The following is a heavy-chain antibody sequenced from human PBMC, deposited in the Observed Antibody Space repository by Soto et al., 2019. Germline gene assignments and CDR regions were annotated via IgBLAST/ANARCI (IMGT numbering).Heavy chain of an antibody. Sequence: EVQLLESGGGLVQPGGSLRLSCAASGFTFSSYAMSWVRQAPGKGLDWVSAISVSVGSTYYADSVKGRFTISRDNSKNTLYLQMNSLRAEDTAVYYCAKVEWAVAGIIDWGQGTLVTVSS. CDR1: GFTFSSYA. J-gene: IGHJ4*02. CDR2: ISVSVGST. CDR3: AKVEWAVAGIID. D-gene: IGHD6-19*01. V-gene: IGHV3-23*01.